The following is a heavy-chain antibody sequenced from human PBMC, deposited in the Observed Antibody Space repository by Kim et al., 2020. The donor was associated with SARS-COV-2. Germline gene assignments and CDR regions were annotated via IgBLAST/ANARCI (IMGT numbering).Heavy chain of an antibody. Sequence: SETLSLTCAVYGGSFSGYYWSWIRQPPGKGLEWIGEINHSGSTNYNPSLKSRVTISVDTSKNQFSLKLSSVTAADTAVYYCARGALLPAGAGGRPTPQGANQGWLQPRGAYYFDYWGQGTLVTVSS. V-gene: IGHV4-34*01. D-gene: IGHD5-12*01. CDR2: INHSGST. CDR3: ARGALLPAGAGGRPTPQGANQGWLQPRGAYYFDY. J-gene: IGHJ4*02. CDR1: GGSFSGYY.